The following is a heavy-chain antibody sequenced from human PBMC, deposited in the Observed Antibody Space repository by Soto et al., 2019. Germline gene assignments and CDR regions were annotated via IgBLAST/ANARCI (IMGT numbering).Heavy chain of an antibody. CDR2: LSTDGSST. D-gene: IGHD1-1*01. CDR3: ARTGTTHY. CDR1: GFTFSTYW. V-gene: IGHV3-74*01. J-gene: IGHJ4*02. Sequence: GGSLRLSCAASGFTFSTYWMHWVRQAPGKGLVWVSRLSTDGSSTYYADTVKGRFTISRDNSKNTLYLQMNSLRAEDTAVYYCARTGTTHYWGQGSLVTVSS.